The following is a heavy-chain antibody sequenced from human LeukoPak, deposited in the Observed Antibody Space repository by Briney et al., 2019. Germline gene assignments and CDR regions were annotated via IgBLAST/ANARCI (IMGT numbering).Heavy chain of an antibody. D-gene: IGHD5/OR15-5a*01. V-gene: IGHV3-48*04. CDR1: GFTFSSNS. J-gene: IGHJ3*02. CDR2: ISSTGGTI. CDR3: ARDYSVYDSSRYDAFDI. Sequence: GGSLRLSCAASGFTFSSNSMNWVRQAPGKGLEWVSYISSTGGTIYYADSMKGRFTISRDNAKNSLYLQMNSLRVEDTAVYYCARDYSVYDSSRYDAFDIWGQGTMDTVSS.